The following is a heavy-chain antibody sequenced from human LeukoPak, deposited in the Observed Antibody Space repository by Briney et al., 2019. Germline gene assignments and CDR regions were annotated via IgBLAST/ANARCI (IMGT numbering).Heavy chain of an antibody. J-gene: IGHJ4*02. V-gene: IGHV4-31*03. CDR2: IYYSGST. CDR3: ARSRNYYDSRGANYFDY. D-gene: IGHD3-22*01. CDR1: GGSISSGGYY. Sequence: PSETLSLTCTVSGGSISSGGYYWSWIRQHPGKGLEWIGYIYYSGSTYYNPSLKSRVTISVDTSKNQFSLKLSSVTAADTAVYYCARSRNYYDSRGANYFDYWGQGTLVTVSS.